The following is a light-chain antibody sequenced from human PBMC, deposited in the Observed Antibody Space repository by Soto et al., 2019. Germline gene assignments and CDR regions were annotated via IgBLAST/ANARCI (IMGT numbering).Light chain of an antibody. J-gene: IGKJ5*01. Sequence: DIQMTQSPSSLSASVGDRVTITSRASQTISNTLNWYQQRPGKPPNLLIYASSTLQSGVPPRFSGGGSGTEFTLTISSLQPEDFATYYCQQTYSTPITFGQGTRLEIK. V-gene: IGKV1-39*01. CDR2: ASS. CDR3: QQTYSTPIT. CDR1: QTISNT.